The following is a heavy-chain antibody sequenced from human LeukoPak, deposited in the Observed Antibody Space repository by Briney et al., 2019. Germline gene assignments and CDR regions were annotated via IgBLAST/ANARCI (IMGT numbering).Heavy chain of an antibody. CDR1: GFTFSSYA. CDR2: ISGSGGST. Sequence: AGGSLRLSCAASGFTFSSYAMSWVRQAPGKGLEWVSAISGSGGSTYYADSVKGRFTTSRDNSKNTLYLQMNSLRAEDTAVYYCAKGMDYAYAFDIWGQGTMVTVSS. CDR3: AKGMDYAYAFDI. D-gene: IGHD4-17*01. J-gene: IGHJ3*02. V-gene: IGHV3-23*01.